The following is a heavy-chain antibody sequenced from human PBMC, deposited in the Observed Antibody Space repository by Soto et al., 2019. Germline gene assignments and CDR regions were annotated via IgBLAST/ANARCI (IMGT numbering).Heavy chain of an antibody. D-gene: IGHD2-15*01. J-gene: IGHJ5*02. Sequence: SQTLSLTCAISGGSVSSNSAAWNWIRQSPSRGLEWLGRTYYRSKWYNDYAVSVKSRITINPDTSKNQFSLQLNSVTPEDTAVYYFVRETSCSGGSCYSWLVNWYDPWGQGTLVTVPS. CDR3: VRETSCSGGSCYSWLVNWYDP. V-gene: IGHV6-1*01. CDR2: TYYRSKWYN. CDR1: GGSVSSNSAA.